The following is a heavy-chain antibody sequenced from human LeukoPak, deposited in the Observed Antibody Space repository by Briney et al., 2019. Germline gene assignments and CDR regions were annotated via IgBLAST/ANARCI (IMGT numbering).Heavy chain of an antibody. D-gene: IGHD4-17*01. J-gene: IGHJ4*02. Sequence: GRSLRLSCAASGFTFSSYAMHWVRQAPGKGLEWVAVISYDGSNKYYADSVKGRFTISRDNAKNSLYLQMNSLRAEDTALYYCARVPPDDYGDYCYFDYWGQGTLVTVSS. CDR1: GFTFSSYA. V-gene: IGHV3-30*04. CDR2: ISYDGSNK. CDR3: ARVPPDDYGDYCYFDY.